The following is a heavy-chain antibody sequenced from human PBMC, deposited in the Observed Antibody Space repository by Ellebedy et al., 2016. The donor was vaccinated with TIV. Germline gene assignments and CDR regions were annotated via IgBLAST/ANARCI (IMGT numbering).Heavy chain of an antibody. CDR1: GFTFNNYW. Sequence: GESLKISCVASGFTFNNYWMLWVRQAPGKGLDWVANIKEDGSAIYYVDSVKGRFTISRDNAKNSLYLQMNSLRTEDTAVYYCARAIGAGDGKWGQGALVTVSS. CDR3: ARAIGAGDGK. V-gene: IGHV3-7*01. J-gene: IGHJ4*02. D-gene: IGHD2-15*01. CDR2: IKEDGSAI.